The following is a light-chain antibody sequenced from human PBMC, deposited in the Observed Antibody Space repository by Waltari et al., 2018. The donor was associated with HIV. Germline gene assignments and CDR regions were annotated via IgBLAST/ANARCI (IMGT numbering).Light chain of an antibody. CDR3: CSYAGSSTLV. CDR1: SSDVGSYNL. Sequence: QSVLTQPASVSGSPGQSITISCTGTSSDVGSYNLVSWYQQHPGKAPNLMIYEGTKRPSGVANRFSCSKAGNTASLTISGLQAEDEADYFCCSYAGSSTLVFGGGTKLTVL. V-gene: IGLV2-23*01. J-gene: IGLJ2*01. CDR2: EGT.